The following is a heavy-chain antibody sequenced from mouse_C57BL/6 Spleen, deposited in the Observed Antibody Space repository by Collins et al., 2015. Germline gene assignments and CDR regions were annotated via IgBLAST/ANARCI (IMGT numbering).Heavy chain of an antibody. J-gene: IGHJ1*03. CDR3: ARWRLLPYWYFDV. CDR2: INPYNGGT. CDR1: GYTFTDYY. D-gene: IGHD2-3*01. V-gene: IGHV1-19*01. Sequence: EVQLQQSGPVLVKPGASVKMSCKASGYTFTDYYMNWVKQSHGKSLEWIGVINPYNGGTSYNQKFKGKATLTVDKSSSTAYMELNSLTSEDSAVYYCARWRLLPYWYFDVWGTGTTVTVSS.